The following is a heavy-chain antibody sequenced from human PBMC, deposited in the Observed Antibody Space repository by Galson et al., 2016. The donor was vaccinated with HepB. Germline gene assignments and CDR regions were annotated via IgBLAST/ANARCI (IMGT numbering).Heavy chain of an antibody. D-gene: IGHD1-20*01. CDR2: IGGSGGGT. J-gene: IGHJ4*02. V-gene: IGHV3-23*01. CDR1: GLTFSIYA. CDR3: AQDNWRSYHDY. Sequence: SLRLSCAASGLTFSIYAMSWVRQAPGKGLEWVSGIGGSGGGTYYADSVKGRFTISRDDSKNTLYLQMNSRRAEDTALYYCAQDNWRSYHDYWGQGTLVTVSS.